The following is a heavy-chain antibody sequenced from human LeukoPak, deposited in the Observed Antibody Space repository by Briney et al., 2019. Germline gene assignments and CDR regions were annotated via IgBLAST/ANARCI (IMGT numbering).Heavy chain of an antibody. CDR2: IYTDGGT. J-gene: IGHJ4*02. V-gene: IGHV3-66*04. CDR3: AKHSYYYDSSGYSSYFDY. CDR1: GFIVSSNY. D-gene: IGHD3-22*01. Sequence: GGSLRLSCAASGFIVSSNYMSWVRQAPGKGLEWVSIIYTDGGTYYADSVKGRFTISRDNSKNTLYLQMNSLRAEDTAVYYCAKHSYYYDSSGYSSYFDYWGQGTLVTVSS.